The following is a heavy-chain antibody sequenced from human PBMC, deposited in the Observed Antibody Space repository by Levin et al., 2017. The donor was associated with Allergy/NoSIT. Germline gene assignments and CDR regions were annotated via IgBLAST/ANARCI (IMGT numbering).Heavy chain of an antibody. Sequence: HGESLKISCAASGFTFSNYEMHWVRQAAGKGLEWVSGIGTAGDTFYLASVKGRFTISREDAKNSLHLQMDSLTVGDTAVYYCARTRGDYFNYYGLDVWGQGTPVTVSS. CDR3: ARTRGDYFNYYGLDV. V-gene: IGHV3-13*01. CDR2: IGTAGDT. CDR1: GFTFSNYE. J-gene: IGHJ6*02. D-gene: IGHD4-17*01.